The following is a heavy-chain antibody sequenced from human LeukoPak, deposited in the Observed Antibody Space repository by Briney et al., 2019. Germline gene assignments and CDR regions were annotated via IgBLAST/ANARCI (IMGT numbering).Heavy chain of an antibody. Sequence: GGSLRLSCAASGFTFSSYAMHWVRQAPGKGLEWVAVISYDGSNKYYADSVKGRFTISRDNSKNTLYLQMSSLRAEDTAVYYCARVNYYDSSGYLGGMDVWGQGTTVTVSS. CDR2: ISYDGSNK. J-gene: IGHJ6*02. CDR1: GFTFSSYA. CDR3: ARVNYYDSSGYLGGMDV. V-gene: IGHV3-30-3*01. D-gene: IGHD3-22*01.